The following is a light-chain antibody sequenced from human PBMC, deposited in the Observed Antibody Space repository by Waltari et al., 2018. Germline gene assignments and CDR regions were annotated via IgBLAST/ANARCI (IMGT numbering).Light chain of an antibody. CDR1: SSNVGGFRY. J-gene: IGLJ2*01. CDR2: EIS. V-gene: IGLV2-14*03. CDR3: SSYTSFHTAI. Sequence: QSALTQPASVSGSPGPSITLSCTGTSSNVGGFRYVSWYQQHPGKVPKLLIYEISRRPSVVSDRFSGSKSGNTASLTISGLQPEDEADYYCSSYTSFHTAIFGGGTKLTVL.